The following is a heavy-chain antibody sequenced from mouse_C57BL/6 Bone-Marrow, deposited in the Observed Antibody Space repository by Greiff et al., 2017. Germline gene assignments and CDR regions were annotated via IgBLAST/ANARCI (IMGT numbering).Heavy chain of an antibody. CDR2: IWSDGST. CDR1: GFSLTSYG. D-gene: IGHD3-2*02. CDR3: ARHVTAQAPYYAMDY. J-gene: IGHJ4*01. Sequence: VQLQESGPGLVAPSQSLSITCTVSGFSLTSYGVHWVRQPPGKGLEWLVVIWSDGSTTYHSALKSRLSISTDNPKSQVFLKRNSLQTDDTAMYXCARHVTAQAPYYAMDYWGQGTSVTVSS. V-gene: IGHV2-6-1*01.